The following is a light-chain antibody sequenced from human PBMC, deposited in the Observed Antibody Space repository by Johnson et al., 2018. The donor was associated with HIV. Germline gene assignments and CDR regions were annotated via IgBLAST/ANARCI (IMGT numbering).Light chain of an antibody. CDR3: GTWDASLSPGGV. CDR1: SSNIGNNY. CDR2: ENN. V-gene: IGLV1-51*02. J-gene: IGLJ1*01. Sequence: SALTQPPSVSAAPGQTVTISCSGSSSNIGNNYVSWYQQLPGTAPKLLIYENNKRPSGIPDRFSGSKSGTSATLGITGLQTGDEADYYCGTWDASLSPGGVFGTWTKVTVL.